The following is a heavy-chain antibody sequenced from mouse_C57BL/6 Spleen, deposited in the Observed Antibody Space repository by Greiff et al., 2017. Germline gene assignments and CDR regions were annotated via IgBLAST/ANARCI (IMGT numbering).Heavy chain of an antibody. J-gene: IGHJ4*01. CDR2: ISSGSSTI. CDR1: GFTFSDYG. V-gene: IGHV5-17*01. Sequence: EVMLVESGGGLVKPGGSLKLSCAASGFTFSDYGMHWVRQAPEKGLEWVAYISSGSSTIYYADTVKGRFTISRDNAKNTLFLQMTSLRSEDTAMYYCARPINWYYAMDYWGQGTSVTVSS. CDR3: ARPINWYYAMDY. D-gene: IGHD4-1*01.